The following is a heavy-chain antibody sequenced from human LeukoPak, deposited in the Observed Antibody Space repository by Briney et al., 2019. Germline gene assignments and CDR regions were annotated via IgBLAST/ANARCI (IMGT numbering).Heavy chain of an antibody. D-gene: IGHD3-22*01. V-gene: IGHV4-30-4*01. CDR2: MYYSGST. CDR3: TRAYYYDSRIDP. J-gene: IGHJ5*02. Sequence: SQTLSLTCTVSGGSISSGDYYWSWIRQPPGKGLEWIEYMYYSGSTYYNPSLKSRVTMSADTSKNQLTLKLSSVTAADTAVYYWTRAYYYDSRIDPWGQGILVTVSS. CDR1: GGSISSGDYY.